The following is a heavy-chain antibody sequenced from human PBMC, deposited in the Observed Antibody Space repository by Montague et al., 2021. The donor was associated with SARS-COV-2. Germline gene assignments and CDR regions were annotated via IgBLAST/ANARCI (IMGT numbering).Heavy chain of an antibody. CDR1: GFSLSTSGMC. D-gene: IGHD3-9*01. V-gene: IGHV2-70*11. J-gene: IGHJ6*02. CDR2: IDWDDDK. CDR3: ARRTYHILTGYDYGMDV. Sequence: PALVKPSQTLTLTCTFSGFSLSTSGMCVSWIRQPPGKALEWLARIDWDDDKYYSTSLKTRLTISKDTSKNQVVLTMTNMDPVDTATYYCARRTYHILTGYDYGMDVWGQGTTVTVSS.